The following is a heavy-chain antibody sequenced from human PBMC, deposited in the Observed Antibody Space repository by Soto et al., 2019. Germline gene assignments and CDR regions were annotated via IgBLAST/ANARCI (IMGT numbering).Heavy chain of an antibody. CDR3: ARNMDYYYGPGSGNGHGF. V-gene: IGHV1-2*02. J-gene: IGHJ6*02. D-gene: IGHD3-10*01. CDR2: INTKFGDT. Sequence: QVQLVQSGAEVKEPGDSVRVSCEASGYTFTAYYIHWVRQAPGQGLAWMGWINTKFGDTTYAQDFQGRVSMTRDMYISTVYLELSRLTSDDTAIYYCARNMDYYYGPGSGNGHGFWGQGTTVTDFS. CDR1: GYTFTAYY.